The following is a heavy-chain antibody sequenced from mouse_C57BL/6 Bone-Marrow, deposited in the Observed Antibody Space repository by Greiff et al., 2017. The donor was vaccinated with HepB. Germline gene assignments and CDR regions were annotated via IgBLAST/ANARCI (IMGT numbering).Heavy chain of an antibody. J-gene: IGHJ4*01. Sequence: EVNLVESGGGLVKPGGSLKLSCAASGFTFSDYGMHWVRQAPEKGLEWVAYISSGSSTIYYADTVKGRFTISRDNAKNTLFLQMTSLRSEDTAMYYCAREDYGDYAMDYWGQGTSVTVSS. CDR2: ISSGSSTI. D-gene: IGHD1-1*01. CDR3: AREDYGDYAMDY. V-gene: IGHV5-17*01. CDR1: GFTFSDYG.